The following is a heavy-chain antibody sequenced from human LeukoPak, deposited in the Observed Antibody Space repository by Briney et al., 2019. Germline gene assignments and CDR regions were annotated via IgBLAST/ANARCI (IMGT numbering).Heavy chain of an antibody. Sequence: GGSLRLSCAASGFTFSNYGMHWVRQAPGKGLEWVAFIRFDDTSKFCADPVKGRFTIFRDNSKNMLSLQMNSLRVEDTAVYYCAKDLKVGATYYYYMDVWGKGTTVSVSS. CDR3: AKDLKVGATYYYYMDV. J-gene: IGHJ6*03. CDR2: IRFDDTSK. V-gene: IGHV3-30*02. D-gene: IGHD1-26*01. CDR1: GFTFSNYG.